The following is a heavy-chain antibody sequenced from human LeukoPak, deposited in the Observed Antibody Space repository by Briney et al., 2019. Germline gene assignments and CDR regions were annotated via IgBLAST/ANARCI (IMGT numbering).Heavy chain of an antibody. Sequence: ASVKVSCKASGYTLTTYYMHWVRQAPGQGLEWMGIINPSGGSANNAQKFQGRVTMTRDTSTSTVYMELSSLRSEDTAVYYCAREALRGYNYGFAYWGQGTLVTVSS. J-gene: IGHJ4*02. CDR3: AREALRGYNYGFAY. V-gene: IGHV1-46*01. D-gene: IGHD5-18*01. CDR1: GYTLTTYY. CDR2: INPSGGSA.